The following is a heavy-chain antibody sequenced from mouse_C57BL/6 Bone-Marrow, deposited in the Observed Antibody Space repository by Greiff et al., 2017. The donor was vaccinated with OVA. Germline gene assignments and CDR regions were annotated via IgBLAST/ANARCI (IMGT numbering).Heavy chain of an antibody. CDR2: IYPGNSDT. J-gene: IGHJ2*01. D-gene: IGHD1-1*01. Sequence: VQLQQSGTVLARPGASVKMSCKTSGYTFTSYWMHWVKQRPGQGLEWIGAIYPGNSDTSSNQKFKGKAKLTAVTSASTAYMELSSLTNEDSAVYYCTRLLRSFYYCDYWGQGTTLTVSS. CDR1: GYTFTSYW. V-gene: IGHV1-5*01. CDR3: TRLLRSFYYCDY.